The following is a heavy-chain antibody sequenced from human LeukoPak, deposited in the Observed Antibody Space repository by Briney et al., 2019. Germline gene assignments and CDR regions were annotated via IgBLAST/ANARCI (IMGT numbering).Heavy chain of an antibody. CDR3: ARDRAGDVDTAMVIDP. CDR2: IYHSGST. Sequence: PSETLSLTCTVSGYSISSGYYWGWIRQPPGKGLEWIGSIYHSGSTYYNPSLKSRVTISVDTSKNQFSLKLSSVTAADTAVYYCARDRAGDVDTAMVIDPWGQGTLVTVSS. J-gene: IGHJ5*02. D-gene: IGHD5-18*01. V-gene: IGHV4-38-2*02. CDR1: GYSISSGYY.